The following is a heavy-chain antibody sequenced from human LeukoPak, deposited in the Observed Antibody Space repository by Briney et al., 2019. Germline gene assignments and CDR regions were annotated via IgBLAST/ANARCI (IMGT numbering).Heavy chain of an antibody. Sequence: GGSLRLSCAASGFTFDDYAMHGVRQAPGKGLEWVSGISWNSGSIGYADSVKGRFTISRDNAKNSLYLQMNSLRAEDMALYYCAKDKAIFGVVTTMGPFDYWGQGTLVTVSS. D-gene: IGHD3-3*01. J-gene: IGHJ4*02. CDR3: AKDKAIFGVVTTMGPFDY. CDR1: GFTFDDYA. V-gene: IGHV3-9*03. CDR2: ISWNSGSI.